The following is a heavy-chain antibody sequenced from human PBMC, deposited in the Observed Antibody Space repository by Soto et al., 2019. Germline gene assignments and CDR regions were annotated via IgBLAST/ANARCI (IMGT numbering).Heavy chain of an antibody. CDR1: GGTFSSYA. Sequence: QVQLVQSGAEVKKPGSSVKVSCKASGGTFSSYAISWVRQAPGQGLEWMGGIIPIFGTANYAQKFQGRVTITADESTSTAYMELSSLSSEDTAVYYCARVATVVKSFHYWYFDLWGRGTLVTVSS. CDR2: IIPIFGTA. V-gene: IGHV1-69*12. J-gene: IGHJ2*01. CDR3: ARVATVVKSFHYWYFDL. D-gene: IGHD2-15*01.